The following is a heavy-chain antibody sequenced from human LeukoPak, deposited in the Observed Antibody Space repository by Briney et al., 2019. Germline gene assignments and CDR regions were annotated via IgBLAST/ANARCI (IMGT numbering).Heavy chain of an antibody. V-gene: IGHV1-8*01. J-gene: IGHJ5*02. CDR2: MNPNSGNT. D-gene: IGHD3-10*01. CDR3: ARVSGGSGSYFWFDP. CDR1: GYTFTSYD. Sequence: ASVKVSCKASGYTFTSYDINWVRQATGQGLEWMGWMNPNSGNTCYAQKFQGRVTMTKNTSISTAYMELSSLRSEDTAVYYCARVSGGSGSYFWFDPWGQGTLVTVSS.